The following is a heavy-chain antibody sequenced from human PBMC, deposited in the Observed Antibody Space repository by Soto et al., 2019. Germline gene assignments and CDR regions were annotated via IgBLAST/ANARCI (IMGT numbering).Heavy chain of an antibody. J-gene: IGHJ4*02. Sequence: PSETLSLTCAVYGGSFSNYYWSWVRQPPGKGLEWIGEINHRGGTNYNPSLKSRVTISVDTSKNQFSLKLSSVTAAETAVYYCARTSRFEYWGQGTLVTVSS. D-gene: IGHD6-6*01. CDR1: GGSFSNYY. CDR3: ARTSRFEY. CDR2: INHRGGT. V-gene: IGHV4-34*01.